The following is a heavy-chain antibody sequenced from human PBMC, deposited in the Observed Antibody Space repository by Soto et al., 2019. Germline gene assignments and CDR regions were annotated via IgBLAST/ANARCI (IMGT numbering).Heavy chain of an antibody. Sequence: PAGSLRLSCTASGFTFGDYAMSWFRQAPGKGLEWVGFIRSKAYGGTTEYAASVKGRFTISRDDSKSIAYLQMNSLKTEDTAVYYCTTAADLDYFDYWGQGTLVTVSS. CDR1: GFTFGDYA. CDR3: TTAADLDYFDY. J-gene: IGHJ4*02. V-gene: IGHV3-49*03. CDR2: IRSKAYGGTT. D-gene: IGHD2-2*01.